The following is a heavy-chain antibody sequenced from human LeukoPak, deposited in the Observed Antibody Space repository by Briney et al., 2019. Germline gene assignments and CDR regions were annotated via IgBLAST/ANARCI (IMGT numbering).Heavy chain of an antibody. CDR1: GFTFSSYS. CDR2: ISSNSSYI. D-gene: IGHD2-15*01. J-gene: IGHJ3*01. V-gene: IGHV3-21*01. CDR3: ARDWGYCSGGSCYH. Sequence: GESLRLSCAASGFTFSSYSMNWVRQAPGKGLEWVSSISSNSSYIYYADSVKGRFTISRDNAKNSLYLQMNSLRAEDTAVYYCARDWGYCSGGSCYHWGQGTMVTVSS.